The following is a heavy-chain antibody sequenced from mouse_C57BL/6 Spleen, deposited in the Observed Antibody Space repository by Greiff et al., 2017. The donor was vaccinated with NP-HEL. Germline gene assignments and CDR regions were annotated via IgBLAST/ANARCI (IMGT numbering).Heavy chain of an antibody. CDR1: GYAFSSSW. V-gene: IGHV1-82*01. Sequence: QVQLKQSGPELVKPGASVKISCKASGYAFSSSWMNWVKQRPGKGLEWIGRIYPGDGDTNYNGKFKGKATLTADKSSSTAYMQLSSLTSEDSAVYFCARRQLRLRTFDYWGQGTTLTVSS. CDR3: ARRQLRLRTFDY. J-gene: IGHJ2*01. D-gene: IGHD3-2*02. CDR2: IYPGDGDT.